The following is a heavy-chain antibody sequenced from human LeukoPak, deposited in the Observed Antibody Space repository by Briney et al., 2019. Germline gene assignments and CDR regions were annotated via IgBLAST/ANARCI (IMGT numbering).Heavy chain of an antibody. V-gene: IGHV3-30*03. CDR1: GFTFSSYG. CDR3: ARNHRAGTSDY. CDR2: ISYDGSNK. D-gene: IGHD6-19*01. J-gene: IGHJ4*02. Sequence: PGGSLRLSCAASGFTFSSYGMHWVRQAPGKGLEWVAVISYDGSNKYYADSVKGRFTISRDNSKNTLYLQMNSLRAEDTAVYYCARNHRAGTSDYWGEGTLVTVSS.